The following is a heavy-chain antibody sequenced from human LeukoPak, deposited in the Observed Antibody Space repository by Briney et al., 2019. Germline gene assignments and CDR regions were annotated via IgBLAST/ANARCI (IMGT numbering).Heavy chain of an antibody. Sequence: GGSLRLSCPASGFTFNKFDMTWVRQPPGRGLEWVAAISGSGDFTYYADSVKGRFTISRDNSKSTLYLQMNSLRVEDSAVYFCGTPRYNYNSDPSSIWGQGTMVAVSS. J-gene: IGHJ3*02. V-gene: IGHV3-23*01. CDR2: ISGSGDFT. CDR3: GTPRYNYNSDPSSI. CDR1: GFTFNKFD. D-gene: IGHD3-10*01.